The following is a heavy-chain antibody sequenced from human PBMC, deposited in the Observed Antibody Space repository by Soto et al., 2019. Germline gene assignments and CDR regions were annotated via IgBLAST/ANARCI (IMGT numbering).Heavy chain of an antibody. CDR2: INAGNGNT. J-gene: IGHJ6*02. CDR3: HSSSSLLNYYYYGMDV. Sequence: ASVKVSCKASGYTFTSYAMHWVRQAPGQRLEWMGWINAGNGNTKYSQKFQGRVTITADESTSTAYMELSSLRSEDTAVYYCHSSSSLLNYYYYGMDVWGQGTTVTVSS. D-gene: IGHD6-13*01. CDR1: GYTFTSYA. V-gene: IGHV1-3*01.